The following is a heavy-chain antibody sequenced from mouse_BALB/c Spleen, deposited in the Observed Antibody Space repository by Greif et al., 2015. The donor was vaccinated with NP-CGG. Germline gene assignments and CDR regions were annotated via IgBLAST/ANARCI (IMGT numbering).Heavy chain of an antibody. D-gene: IGHD2-14*01. CDR1: GFNIKDTY. V-gene: IGHV14-3*02. CDR3: GNAYYRFLGFAC. CDR2: IHPANGDT. J-gene: IGHJ3*01. Sequence: EVKLVESGAELVKPGASVKLSCTVSGFNIKDTYMHWVKQRPEQGLEWIGRIHPANGDTKYDPKFQGKATITADTSSNTACLQLSSLTSEDTAVYYCGNAYYRFLGFACWGQGTLVTVSA.